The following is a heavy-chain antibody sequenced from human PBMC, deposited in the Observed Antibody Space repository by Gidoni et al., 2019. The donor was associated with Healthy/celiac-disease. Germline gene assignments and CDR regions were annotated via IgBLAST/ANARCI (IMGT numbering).Heavy chain of an antibody. CDR1: GFTFSSYG. CDR2: RWYDGSNK. V-gene: IGHV3-33*01. Sequence: QVQLVESGGGVVQPGRSLRLSCAASGFTFSSYGRHWVRQAPGKGLEWVAVRWYDGSNKYYADSVKGRFTISRDNSKNTLYLQMNSLRAEDTAVYYCARAGAAAGTVDYWGQGTLVTVSS. CDR3: ARAGAAAGTVDY. D-gene: IGHD6-13*01. J-gene: IGHJ4*02.